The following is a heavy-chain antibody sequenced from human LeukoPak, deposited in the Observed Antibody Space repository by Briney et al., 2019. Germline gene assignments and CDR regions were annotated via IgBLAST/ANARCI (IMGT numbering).Heavy chain of an antibody. Sequence: PGGSLRLSCAASGFTFSSYSMNWVRQAPGKGLEWVSYITSSSSTIYYADSVKGRFTISRDNAKNSLYLQMNSLRAEDTAVYYCARDNNKGYCSGGCCYSEVYFDYWCQGNLVTVSS. V-gene: IGHV3-48*01. CDR1: GFTFSSYS. CDR3: ARDNNKGYCSGGCCYSEVYFDY. CDR2: ITSSSSTI. J-gene: IGHJ4*02. D-gene: IGHD2-15*01.